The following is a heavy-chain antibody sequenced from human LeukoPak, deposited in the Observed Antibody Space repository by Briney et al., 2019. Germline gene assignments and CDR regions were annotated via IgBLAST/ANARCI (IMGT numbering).Heavy chain of an antibody. J-gene: IGHJ5*02. D-gene: IGHD6-13*01. CDR3: ARDSDYRQQLVEGGNWFDP. V-gene: IGHV1-24*01. CDR2: FDPEDGET. Sequence: ASVKVSCKVSGSTLTELSMHWVRQAPGKGLEWMGGFDPEDGETIYAQKFQGRVTMTEDTSTDTAYMELSSLRSEDTAVYYCARDSDYRQQLVEGGNWFDPWGQGTLVTVSS. CDR1: GSTLTELS.